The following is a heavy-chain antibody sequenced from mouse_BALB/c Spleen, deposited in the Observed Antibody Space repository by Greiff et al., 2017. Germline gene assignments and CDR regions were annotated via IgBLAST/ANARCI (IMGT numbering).Heavy chain of an antibody. V-gene: IGHV5-12-2*01. CDR2: ISDGGSYT. D-gene: IGHD1-1*01. Sequence: EVKLMESGGGLVQPGGSLKLSCAASGFTFSSYTMSWVRQTPEKRLEWVAYISDGGSYTYYPDSVKGRFTISRDNAKNNLYLQMSSLKSEDTAMYYCGRGYYGYYYAMDYWGQGTSVTVSS. J-gene: IGHJ4*01. CDR3: GRGYYGYYYAMDY. CDR1: GFTFSSYT.